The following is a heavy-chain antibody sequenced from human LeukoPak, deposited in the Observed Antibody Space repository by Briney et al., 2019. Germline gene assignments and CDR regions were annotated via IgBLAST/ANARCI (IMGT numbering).Heavy chain of an antibody. CDR2: IYPGDSDI. CDR1: ANSFANYW. CDR3: ARQGGFDMFD. Sequence: GESLKISCNGSANSFANYWIGWVRQMPVKGLGWMGIIYPGDSDIIYSPSFQGQVIISADKSIDTAYLQWSSLKASDTAMYYCARQGGFDMFDWGQGTVVTVSS. J-gene: IGHJ4*02. V-gene: IGHV5-51*01. D-gene: IGHD3-10*01.